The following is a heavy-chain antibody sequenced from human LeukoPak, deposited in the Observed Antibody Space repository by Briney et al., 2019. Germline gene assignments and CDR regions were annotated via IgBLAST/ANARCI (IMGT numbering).Heavy chain of an antibody. Sequence: PGGSLRLSCAASGFTVSSNYMSWVRQAPGKGLEWVSVIYSGGSTYYADSVKGRFTISRDNSKNTLYLQMNSLRAEDTAVHYCARGYSYVPIPDYWGQGTLVTVSS. J-gene: IGHJ4*02. CDR2: IYSGGST. D-gene: IGHD5-18*01. CDR3: ARGYSYVPIPDY. V-gene: IGHV3-66*01. CDR1: GFTVSSNY.